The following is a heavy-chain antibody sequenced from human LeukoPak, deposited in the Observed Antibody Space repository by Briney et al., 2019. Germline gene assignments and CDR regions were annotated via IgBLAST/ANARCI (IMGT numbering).Heavy chain of an antibody. CDR2: INHNGST. V-gene: IGHV4-38-2*01. CDR1: GYSISSGYY. Sequence: PSETLSLTCAVSGYSISSGYYWGWIRQPPGKGLEWIGEINHNGSTNYNPSLKSRVTISVDTSKNQFSLKLSSVTAADTAVYYCARGRYYDFWSGYYKDEYFQHWGQGTLVTVSS. CDR3: ARGRYYDFWSGYYKDEYFQH. J-gene: IGHJ1*01. D-gene: IGHD3-3*01.